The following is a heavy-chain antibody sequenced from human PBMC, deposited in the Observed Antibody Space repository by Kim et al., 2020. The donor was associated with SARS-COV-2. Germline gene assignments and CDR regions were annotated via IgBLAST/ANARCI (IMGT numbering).Heavy chain of an antibody. D-gene: IGHD3-10*01. Sequence: GGSLRLSCAASGFTFSSYDMHWVRQATGKGLEWVSVIGTAGDTYYPGSVKGRFTIARENAKNSLYLQMNILRAGDTAVYYCARGGVMVRGVIYCYYGMDVWGQGTTVTGSS. CDR2: IGTAGDT. CDR1: GFTFSSYD. J-gene: IGHJ6*02. CDR3: ARGGVMVRGVIYCYYGMDV. V-gene: IGHV3-13*04.